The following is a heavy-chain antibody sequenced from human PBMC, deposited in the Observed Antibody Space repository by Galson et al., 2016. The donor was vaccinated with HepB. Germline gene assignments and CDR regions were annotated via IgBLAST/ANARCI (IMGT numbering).Heavy chain of an antibody. J-gene: IGHJ4*02. CDR1: GFPFGSYG. CDR2: ISSTSDYI. D-gene: IGHD6-19*01. V-gene: IGHV3-48*02. Sequence: SLRLSCAASGFPFGSYGLSWVRQAPGKGLEWVAFISSTSDYIYYAGSVKGRFTISRDNAKNSLSLQMNSLRDEDTAVYYCARDRRAVALAGLFDYWGQGTLVTVSS. CDR3: ARDRRAVALAGLFDY.